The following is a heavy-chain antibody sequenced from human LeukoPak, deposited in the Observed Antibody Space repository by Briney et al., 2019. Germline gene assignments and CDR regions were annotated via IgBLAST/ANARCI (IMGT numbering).Heavy chain of an antibody. CDR2: ISSSNSTI. Sequence: GGSLRLSCAASGFTFSSYSMNWVRQAPGKGLEWVSYISSSNSTIYYAGSAKGRFTISRDNAKNLLYLQMNSLRAEDTALYYCAKATMAGRGAFDIWGQGTMITVSS. CDR1: GFTFSSYS. CDR3: AKATMAGRGAFDI. D-gene: IGHD6-19*01. V-gene: IGHV3-48*04. J-gene: IGHJ3*02.